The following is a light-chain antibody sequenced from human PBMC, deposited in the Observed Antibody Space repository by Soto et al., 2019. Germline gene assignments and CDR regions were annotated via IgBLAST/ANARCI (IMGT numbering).Light chain of an antibody. CDR3: RSYTSRSTVV. Sequence: QSVLTQPASVSGSPGQSITISCTGTSSNVGGYNYVSWYQQHPGKAPKLMIYEVSNRPSGVSNRFSGSKSGNTASLTISGLHAEDEADYYCRSYTSRSTVVFGGGTKLTVL. CDR1: SSNVGGYNY. CDR2: EVS. J-gene: IGLJ2*01. V-gene: IGLV2-14*01.